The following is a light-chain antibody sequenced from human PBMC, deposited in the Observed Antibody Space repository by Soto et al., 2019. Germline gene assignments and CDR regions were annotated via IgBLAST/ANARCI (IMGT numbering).Light chain of an antibody. CDR1: QSISSW. V-gene: IGKV1-5*01. CDR3: QQYENYWT. Sequence: DIQMTQSPSTLSATAGDRSTITRRASQSISSWLAWYQHKPGKAPNLLIYDASNLDSGVPSRFSGSGSGTEFSLTISNLQPDDCATYYCQQYENYWTVGQGTKVDIK. CDR2: DAS. J-gene: IGKJ1*01.